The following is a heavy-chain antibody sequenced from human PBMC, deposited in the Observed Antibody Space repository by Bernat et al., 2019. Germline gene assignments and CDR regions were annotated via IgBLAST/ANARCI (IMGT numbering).Heavy chain of an antibody. Sequence: QVQLQQWGAGLLKPSETLSLTCAVYGGSFSGYYWSWIRQPPGEGLEWIGEISHSGTTNYNPSLKSRLTMSVDTSKNQFSLKVSSVTAADTAVYYGARGPITTVTSGLWWFDPWGQGILVTVSS. CDR2: ISHSGTT. J-gene: IGHJ5*02. CDR1: GGSFSGYY. D-gene: IGHD4-17*01. V-gene: IGHV4-34*01. CDR3: ARGPITTVTSGLWWFDP.